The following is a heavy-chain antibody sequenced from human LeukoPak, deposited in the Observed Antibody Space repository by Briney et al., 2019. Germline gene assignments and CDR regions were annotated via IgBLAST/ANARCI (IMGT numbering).Heavy chain of an antibody. CDR1: GGSVNSGTYY. Sequence: SETLSLTCTVSGGSVNSGTYYWSWLRQHPGKGLECLGYIYYTGSTYYNPSLKSRVTMSVDTSKNQFSLKLSSVTAADTAVYYCARLEQTTWFDPWGQGTLVTVSS. CDR2: IYYTGST. J-gene: IGHJ5*02. CDR3: ARLEQTTWFDP. V-gene: IGHV4-31*03. D-gene: IGHD1/OR15-1a*01.